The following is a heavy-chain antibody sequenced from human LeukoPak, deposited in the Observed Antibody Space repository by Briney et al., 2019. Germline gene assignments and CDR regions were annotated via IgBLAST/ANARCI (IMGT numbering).Heavy chain of an antibody. Sequence: GGSLRLSCAASGFTFSNAWMNWVRQAPGKGLEWVSYISSSGSTIYYADSVKGRFTISRDNAKNSLYLQMNSLRAEDTAVYYCARCFYGDYALDYWGQGTLVTVSS. CDR3: ARCFYGDYALDY. V-gene: IGHV3-48*04. J-gene: IGHJ4*02. CDR2: ISSSGSTI. CDR1: GFTFSNAW. D-gene: IGHD4-17*01.